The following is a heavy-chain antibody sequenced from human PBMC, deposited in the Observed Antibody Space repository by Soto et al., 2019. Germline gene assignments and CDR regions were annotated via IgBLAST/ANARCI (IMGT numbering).Heavy chain of an antibody. Sequence: SETLSLTCTVSGGSISSGDYYWSWIRQPPGKGLEWIGYIYYSGSTNYNPSLKSRVTISVDTSKNQFSLKLSSVTAADTAVYYCARGGGSLYCSSTSCRYNWFDPWGQGTLVTVSS. CDR3: ARGGGSLYCSSTSCRYNWFDP. V-gene: IGHV4-30-4*01. J-gene: IGHJ5*02. CDR2: IYYSGST. CDR1: GGSISSGDYY. D-gene: IGHD2-2*01.